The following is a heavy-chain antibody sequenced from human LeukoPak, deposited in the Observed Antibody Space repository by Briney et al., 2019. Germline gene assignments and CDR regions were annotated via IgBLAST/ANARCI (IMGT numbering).Heavy chain of an antibody. J-gene: IGHJ6*02. CDR1: GFTFSSYA. D-gene: IGHD3-3*01. CDR2: ISGSGGST. V-gene: IGHV3-23*01. CDR3: AKEGVVTYYYGMDV. Sequence: GGSLRLSCAASGFTFSSYAMSWVRQAPGKGLEWGSAISGSGGSTYYADSEKGRFTISRDNSKNTLYLQMNSLRAEDTAVYYCAKEGVVTYYYGMDVWGQGTTVTVSS.